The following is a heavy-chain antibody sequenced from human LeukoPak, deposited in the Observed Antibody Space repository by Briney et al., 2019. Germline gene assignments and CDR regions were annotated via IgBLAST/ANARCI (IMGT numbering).Heavy chain of an antibody. V-gene: IGHV4-59*01. CDR1: GGSISSYY. J-gene: IGHJ5*02. Sequence: PSETLSLTCTVSGGSISSYYCNWIRQPPGKGLEWIGYIYYTGSTNHNPSLKSRVSISVDTSKDQFSLKLNSVTTADTAMYYCAIFGSGGSWGQGTLVTVSS. CDR3: AIFGSGGS. D-gene: IGHD2-15*01. CDR2: IYYTGST.